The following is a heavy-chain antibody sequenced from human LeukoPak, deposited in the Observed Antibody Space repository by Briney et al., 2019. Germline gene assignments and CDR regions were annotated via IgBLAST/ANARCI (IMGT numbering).Heavy chain of an antibody. V-gene: IGHV3-74*01. Sequence: GGSLRLSCAASGFTFSKNWMHWVRQAPGKGLVWVSRINTDGSTTTHADSVKGRFTISRGNAENTLFLQMNSLTAEDTAVYFCARARVAGTYYFDQWAQGTLVTVSS. D-gene: IGHD6-19*01. J-gene: IGHJ4*02. CDR1: GFTFSKNW. CDR3: ARARVAGTYYFDQ. CDR2: INTDGSTT.